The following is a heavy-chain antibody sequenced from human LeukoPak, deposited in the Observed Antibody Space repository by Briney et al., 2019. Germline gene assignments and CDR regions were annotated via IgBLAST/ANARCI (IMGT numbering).Heavy chain of an antibody. D-gene: IGHD6-19*01. J-gene: IGHJ4*02. CDR2: IYYSGST. CDR3: ARITAVAEYYFDY. V-gene: IGHV4-30-2*06. Sequence: PSQTLSLTCSVSGDSISIGDYRWSWIRQSPGKGLEWIGSIYYSGSTYYNPSLKSRVTISVDRSKNQFSLKLSSVTAADTAVYYCARITAVAEYYFDYWGQGTLVTVSS. CDR1: GDSISIGDYR.